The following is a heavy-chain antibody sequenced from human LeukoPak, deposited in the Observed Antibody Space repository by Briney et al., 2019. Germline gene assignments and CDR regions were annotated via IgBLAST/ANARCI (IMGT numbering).Heavy chain of an antibody. CDR2: ISHSATA. CDR3: ARVNTPVATFDY. J-gene: IGHJ4*02. D-gene: IGHD2-15*01. CDR1: GYSISSTFY. Sequence: SETLSLTCNVSGYSISSTFYGAWIRQPPGKGLEWIATISHSATAYYTPSLKSRLTMSVDTSKNQFSLKLSSVTVADTAVYYCARVNTPVATFDYWGQGTLVTVSS. V-gene: IGHV4-38-2*02.